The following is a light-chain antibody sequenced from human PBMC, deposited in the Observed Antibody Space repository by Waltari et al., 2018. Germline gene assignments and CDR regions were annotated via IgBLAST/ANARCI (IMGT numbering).Light chain of an antibody. J-gene: IGKJ1*01. CDR2: AAS. V-gene: IGKV1-6*01. Sequence: AIQMTQSPSSLSASVGDRGTITCRASQGIRNDLGWYQQKPGKAPKVLIYAASSLQSGVPTRFSGSGSGTDFTLTISSLQPDDFATYYCLQDYIYPWTFGQGTKVEIK. CDR1: QGIRND. CDR3: LQDYIYPWT.